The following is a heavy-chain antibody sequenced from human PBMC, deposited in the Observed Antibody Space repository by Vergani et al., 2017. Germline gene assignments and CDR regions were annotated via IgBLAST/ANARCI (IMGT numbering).Heavy chain of an antibody. CDR3: ASGVPGYQLATQYFQH. D-gene: IGHD2-2*01. CDR2: ISSSSSYR. Sequence: EVQLVESGGGLVKPGGSLRLSCVASVFTSGSYSMNWVRQAPGKGLEWVSFISSSSSYRYYAGSVKGRFTISRDNGEYSLLLQMNSLRPEDTAVYYCASGVPGYQLATQYFQHWGQGTLVTVSS. J-gene: IGHJ1*01. CDR1: VFTSGSYS. V-gene: IGHV3-21*01.